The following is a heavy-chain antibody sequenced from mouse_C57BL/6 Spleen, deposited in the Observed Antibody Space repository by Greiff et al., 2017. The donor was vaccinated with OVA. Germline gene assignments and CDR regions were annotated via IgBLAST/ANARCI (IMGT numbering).Heavy chain of an antibody. CDR2: IDPSDSYT. CDR3: ARWCDYDGTFAY. D-gene: IGHD2-4*01. CDR1: GYTFTSYW. J-gene: IGHJ3*01. V-gene: IGHV1-69*01. Sequence: QVQLQQPGAELVMPGASVKLSCKASGYTFTSYWMHWVKQRPGQGLEWIGEIDPSDSYTNYNQKFKGKSTLTVDKSSSAAYMQLSSLTSEDSAVYYCARWCDYDGTFAYWGQGTLVTVSA.